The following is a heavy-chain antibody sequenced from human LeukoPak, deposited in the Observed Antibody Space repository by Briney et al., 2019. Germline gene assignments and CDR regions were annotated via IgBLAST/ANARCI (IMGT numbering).Heavy chain of an antibody. CDR3: ATDYYYDSSGSYYTVDY. CDR2: INPYSGAT. V-gene: IGHV1-2*02. Sequence: ASVTVSYKASGYTFNDYFLHWVRQAPGQGVEGMGWINPYSGATKYAQKFQGRVTMNRATAVSTAYLEVGRLRYDDTAVYYCATDYYYDSSGSYYTVDYWGQGTLVTVSS. D-gene: IGHD3-22*01. CDR1: GYTFNDYF. J-gene: IGHJ4*02.